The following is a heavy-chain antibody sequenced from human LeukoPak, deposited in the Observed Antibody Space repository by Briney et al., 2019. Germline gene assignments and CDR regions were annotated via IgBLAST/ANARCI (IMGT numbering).Heavy chain of an antibody. Sequence: LRLSCAASGFPFSTYGMHWVRQAPGKGLEWVAAISNDGNNKFYADFVKGRFTISRDNPKNTMNLQMNSLRAEDTAVYYCAKGGGVIGRSYYFDYWGQGTLVTVSS. CDR3: AKGGGVIGRSYYFDY. J-gene: IGHJ4*02. CDR2: ISNDGNNK. D-gene: IGHD2-8*02. CDR1: GFPFSTYG. V-gene: IGHV3-30*18.